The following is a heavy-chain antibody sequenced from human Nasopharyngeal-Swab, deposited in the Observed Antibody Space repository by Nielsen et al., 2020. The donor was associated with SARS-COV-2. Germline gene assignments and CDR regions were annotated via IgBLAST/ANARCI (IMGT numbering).Heavy chain of an antibody. J-gene: IGHJ6*03. CDR1: GFTFSSYS. D-gene: IGHD2-2*01. CDR3: AGYCSSTSCSRNYYYYYMDI. Sequence: GESLKISCAASGFTFSSYSMNWVRQAPGKGLEWVSYISSSSSTIYYADSVKGRFTISRDNAKNSLYLQMNSLRVEDTAVYYCAGYCSSTSCSRNYYYYYMDIWGKGTTVTVSS. CDR2: ISSSSSTI. V-gene: IGHV3-48*04.